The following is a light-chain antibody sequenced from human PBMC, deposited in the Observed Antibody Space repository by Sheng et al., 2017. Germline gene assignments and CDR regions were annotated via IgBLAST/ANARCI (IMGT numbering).Light chain of an antibody. J-gene: IGLJ2*01. CDR3: QCYDSGLSGIP. Sequence: QSVLTQPPSVSGAPGQRVTISCTGSSSNIGAGYDVHWYQQLPGTAPKLLIYGNTNRPSGVPDRFSGSKSDTSASLAITGLQAEDEADYYCQCYDSGLSGIPFGGGTKLTVL. CDR1: SSNIGAGYD. V-gene: IGLV1-40*01. CDR2: GNT.